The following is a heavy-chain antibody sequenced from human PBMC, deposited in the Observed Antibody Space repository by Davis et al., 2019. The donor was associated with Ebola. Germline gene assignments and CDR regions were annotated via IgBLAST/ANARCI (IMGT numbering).Heavy chain of an antibody. V-gene: IGHV3-23*01. CDR2: LSGSGGST. D-gene: IGHD5-18*01. Sequence: GESLKISCAASGFTFSTYAMTWVRQAPGKGLEWVSGLSGSGGSTYYADSVKGRFTISRDNSKNTLYLQMNSLRAEDTAVYYCAKGLAGYSYVNDAFDIWGQGTMVTVSS. J-gene: IGHJ3*02. CDR3: AKGLAGYSYVNDAFDI. CDR1: GFTFSTYA.